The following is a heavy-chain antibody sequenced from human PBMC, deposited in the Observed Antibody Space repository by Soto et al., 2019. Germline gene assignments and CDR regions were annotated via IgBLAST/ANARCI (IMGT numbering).Heavy chain of an antibody. V-gene: IGHV4-39*01. CDR3: ARQTGTLSWFDP. D-gene: IGHD1-7*01. CDR2: IYYSGST. Sequence: ASETLSLTCTVSGGSISSSSYYWGWIRQPPGKGLEWIGSIYYSGSTYYNPSLKSRVTISVDTSKNQFSLKLSSVTAADTAVYYCARQTGTLSWFDPWGQGTLVTVSS. CDR1: GGSISSSSYY. J-gene: IGHJ5*02.